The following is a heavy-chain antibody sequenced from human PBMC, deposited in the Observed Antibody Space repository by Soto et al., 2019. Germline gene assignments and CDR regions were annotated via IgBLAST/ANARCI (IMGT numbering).Heavy chain of an antibody. CDR2: IYYSGST. J-gene: IGHJ3*02. CDR3: ATYRKFLQI. V-gene: IGHV4-59*12. Sequence: PSETLSLTCTVSGGSISHYYWNWIRQPPGKGLEWIGYIYYSGSTNYNPSLESRVTISVDRSKNHFFLNLTSVTAADTAVYYCATYRKFLQIWGQGTKVTVSS. CDR1: GGSISHYY.